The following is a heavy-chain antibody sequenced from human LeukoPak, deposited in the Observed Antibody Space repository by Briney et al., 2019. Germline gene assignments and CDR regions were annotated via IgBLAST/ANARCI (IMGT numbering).Heavy chain of an antibody. CDR2: INHSGST. Sequence: SETLSLTCAVYGGSFSGYYWSWIRRPPGKGLEWIGEINHSGSTNYNPSLKSRVTISVDTSKNQFSLKLSSVTAADTAVYYCARGQSGWYFYWGQGTLVTVSS. V-gene: IGHV4-34*01. D-gene: IGHD6-19*01. J-gene: IGHJ4*02. CDR3: ARGQSGWYFY. CDR1: GGSFSGYY.